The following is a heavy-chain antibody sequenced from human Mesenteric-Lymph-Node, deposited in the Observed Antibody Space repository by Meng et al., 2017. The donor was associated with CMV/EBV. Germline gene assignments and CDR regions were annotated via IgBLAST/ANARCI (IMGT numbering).Heavy chain of an antibody. CDR3: ARSGWDSHSPSDNVNYFGY. CDR1: GFTFSSYW. J-gene: IGHJ4*02. Sequence: GESLKISCAASGFTFSSYWMHWVRQAPGKGLVWVSRINSDGSSTSYADSVKGRFTISRDNAKNSLYLQMNSLRTEDTAVYYCARSGWDSHSPSDNVNYFGYWGQGTLVTVSS. D-gene: IGHD6-19*01. CDR2: INSDGSST. V-gene: IGHV3-74*01.